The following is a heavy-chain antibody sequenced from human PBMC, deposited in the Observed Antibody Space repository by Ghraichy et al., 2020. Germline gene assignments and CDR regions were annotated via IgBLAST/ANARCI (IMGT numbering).Heavy chain of an antibody. CDR2: ISAYHGHT. CDR1: GYTFSTYG. D-gene: IGHD3-22*01. CDR3: ARWTVGYYDSSGYSYYFDY. V-gene: IGHV1-18*01. Sequence: ASVKVSCKASGYTFSTYGISWVRQAPGQGLECMGWISAYHGHTNYAQKLQGRVTMTTDPSTSNAYMELRSLRSDDTAVYLCARWTVGYYDSSGYSYYFDYWGQGSLVTVSS. J-gene: IGHJ4*02.